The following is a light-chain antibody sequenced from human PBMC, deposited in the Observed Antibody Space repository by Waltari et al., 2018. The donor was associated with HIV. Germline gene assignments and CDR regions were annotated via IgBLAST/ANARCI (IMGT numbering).Light chain of an antibody. CDR2: FEN. CDR3: STWDYSLSRLV. V-gene: IGLV1-36*01. CDR1: NNNIGSYA. J-gene: IGLJ2*01. Sequence: QSALTQEASVSGTVGQQVTLSCTGNNNNIGSYAVAWYQQISHGAPKTVIFENSLTSGVADRFAAAKSGTTASRTISGLQPEDEATYYCSTWDYSLSRLVFGGGTKLTVL.